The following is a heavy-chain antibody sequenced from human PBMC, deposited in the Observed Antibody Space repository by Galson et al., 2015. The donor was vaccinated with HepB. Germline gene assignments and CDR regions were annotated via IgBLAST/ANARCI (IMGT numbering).Heavy chain of an antibody. CDR1: GFTFSSYA. CDR3: AKAGGYDFWSGYPINY. J-gene: IGHJ4*02. CDR2: ISGSGGST. Sequence: SLRLSCAASGFTFSSYAMSWVRQAPGKGLEWVSGISGSGGSTHYADSAKGRFTISRDNSKNTLYLQMNSLRVEDTAVYYCAKAGGYDFWSGYPINYWGQGTLVTVSS. D-gene: IGHD3-3*01. V-gene: IGHV3-23*01.